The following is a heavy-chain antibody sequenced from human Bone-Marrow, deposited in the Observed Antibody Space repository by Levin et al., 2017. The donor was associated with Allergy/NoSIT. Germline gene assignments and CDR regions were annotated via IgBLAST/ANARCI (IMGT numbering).Heavy chain of an antibody. CDR2: ISYDGSNK. V-gene: IGHV3-30*18. CDR3: AKGRKRGYSYGLPGGHY. Sequence: PGGSLRLSCAASGFTFSSYGMLWVRQAPGKGLEWVAVISYDGSNKYYADSVKGRFTISRDNSKNTLYLQMNSLRAEDTAVYYCAKGRKRGYSYGLPGGHYWGQGTLVTVSS. CDR1: GFTFSSYG. D-gene: IGHD5-18*01. J-gene: IGHJ4*02.